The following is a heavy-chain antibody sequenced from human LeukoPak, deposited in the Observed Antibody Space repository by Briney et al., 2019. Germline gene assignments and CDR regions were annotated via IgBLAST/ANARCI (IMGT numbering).Heavy chain of an antibody. V-gene: IGHV3-30*04. J-gene: IGHJ6*03. CDR3: ARGSSGSYDDYYMDV. CDR2: ISYDGSNK. CDR1: GFTFSSCA. D-gene: IGHD3-10*01. Sequence: GGSLRLSCAASGFTFSSCAMHWVRQAPGKGLERVAVISYDGSNKYYADSVKGRFTISRDNSKNTLYLQMNSLRAEGTAVYYCARGSSGSYDDYYMDVWGKGTTIIVSS.